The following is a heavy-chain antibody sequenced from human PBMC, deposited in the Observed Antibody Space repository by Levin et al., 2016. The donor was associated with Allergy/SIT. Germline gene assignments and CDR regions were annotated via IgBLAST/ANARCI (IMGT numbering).Heavy chain of an antibody. CDR1: GGSISDTYW. Sequence: SETLSLTCAVSGGSISDTYWWSWVRQPPGKGLEWIGEIFHSGRSNYNPSLKSRVTISVDKSKNQFSLNLSSVTAADTAVYFCARSLCRGATCYASFDIWGQGTMVTVSS. CDR2: IFHSGRS. CDR3: ARSLCRGATCYASFDI. J-gene: IGHJ3*02. V-gene: IGHV4-4*02. D-gene: IGHD2-2*01.